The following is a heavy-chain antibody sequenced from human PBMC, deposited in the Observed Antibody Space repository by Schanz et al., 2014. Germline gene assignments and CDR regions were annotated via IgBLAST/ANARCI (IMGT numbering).Heavy chain of an antibody. CDR2: ISSKGDMT. V-gene: IGHV3-64*01. CDR3: ARGGPAYYFDD. CDR1: GFNSDDYA. J-gene: IGHJ4*02. Sequence: EVQVVESGGGLVQPGGSLRLSCTASGFNSDDYAMHWVRQAPGKGLEYVSSISSKGDMTFYGNSVKGRFTISRDNSKNTLYLQLGSLRAEDTAVYYCARGGPAYYFDDWGQGTLVTVSS.